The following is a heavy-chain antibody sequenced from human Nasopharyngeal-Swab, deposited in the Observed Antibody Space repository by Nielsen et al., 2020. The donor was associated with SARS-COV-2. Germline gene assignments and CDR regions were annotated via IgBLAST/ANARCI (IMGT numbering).Heavy chain of an antibody. Sequence: RQPPGQGLEWVSAISGSGGSTYYADSVKGRFTISRDNSKNTLYLQMNSLRAEDTAVYYCAKAARITMIVVYDYWGQGTLVTVSS. CDR2: ISGSGGST. V-gene: IGHV3-23*01. D-gene: IGHD3-22*01. J-gene: IGHJ4*02. CDR3: AKAARITMIVVYDY.